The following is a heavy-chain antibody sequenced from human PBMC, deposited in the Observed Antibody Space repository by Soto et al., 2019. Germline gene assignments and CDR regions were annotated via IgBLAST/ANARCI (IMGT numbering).Heavy chain of an antibody. J-gene: IGHJ4*02. V-gene: IGHV3-21*06. CDR3: ARESEDLSSNLDY. CDR1: GFTFTRYS. CDR2: ISSTTNYI. Sequence: PGGSLRLSCAASGFTFTRYSMNWVRQAPGKGLEWVASISSTTNYIYYGESLKGRLTISRDNAKNSMYLQMNTLRAEDTAVYYCARESEDLSSNLDYWGQGTLVTVSP.